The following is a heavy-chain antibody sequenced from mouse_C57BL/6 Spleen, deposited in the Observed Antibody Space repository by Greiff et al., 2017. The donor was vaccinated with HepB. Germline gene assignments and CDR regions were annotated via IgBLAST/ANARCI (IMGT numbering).Heavy chain of an antibody. CDR3: STAELLGGGYAMDY. J-gene: IGHJ4*01. D-gene: IGHD2-12*01. Sequence: QVQLQQPGTELVKPGASVKLSCKASGYTFTSYWMHWVKQRPGQGLEWIGSINPSNGGTNYNEKFKSKATLTVDKSSSTAYMQLSSLTSEDSTVYYYSTAELLGGGYAMDYWGQGTSVTVSS. CDR1: GYTFTSYW. CDR2: INPSNGGT. V-gene: IGHV1-53*01.